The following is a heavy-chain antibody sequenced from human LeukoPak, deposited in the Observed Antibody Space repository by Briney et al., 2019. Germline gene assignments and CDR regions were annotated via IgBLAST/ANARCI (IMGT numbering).Heavy chain of an antibody. Sequence: ASVNVSCKASGYTFTSYGISWVRQAPGQGLEWMGWISAYNGNTNYAQTLQGRATMTTDTSTSTAYMELRSLRSDDTAVYYCARDQYYGSSGLDYWGQGTLVTVSS. CDR2: ISAYNGNT. CDR1: GYTFTSYG. CDR3: ARDQYYGSSGLDY. D-gene: IGHD3-22*01. V-gene: IGHV1-18*01. J-gene: IGHJ4*02.